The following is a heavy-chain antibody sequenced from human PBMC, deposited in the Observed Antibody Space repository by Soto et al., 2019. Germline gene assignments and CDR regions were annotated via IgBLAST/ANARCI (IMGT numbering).Heavy chain of an antibody. CDR1: GFTFSDYG. Sequence: SLRLSCAVSGFTFSDYGMHWVRQAPGKGLEWVASISYDGRNKDYADSVKGRFTVSRDDSKNTLYLRIDTLRVEDTAVYYCAKVREAVAPRIYYYYPMDVWGQGTTVPVSS. CDR3: AKVREAVAPRIYYYYPMDV. J-gene: IGHJ6*02. V-gene: IGHV3-30*18. CDR2: ISYDGRNK. D-gene: IGHD6-19*01.